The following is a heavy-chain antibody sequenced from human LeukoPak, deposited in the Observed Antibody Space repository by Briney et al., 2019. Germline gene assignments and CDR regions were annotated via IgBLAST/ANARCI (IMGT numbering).Heavy chain of an antibody. J-gene: IGHJ4*02. V-gene: IGHV4-34*01. CDR2: INHSGST. D-gene: IGHD2-21*02. CDR3: ARGHSSVVTAIPYYFDY. Sequence: SETLSLTCTVSGGSISGYYWSWIRQPPGKGLEWIGEINHSGSTNFNPSLKSRVTFSVDTSKNQISLKLSSVTAADTAVYYCARGHSSVVTAIPYYFDYWGRGTLVTVSS. CDR1: GGSISGYY.